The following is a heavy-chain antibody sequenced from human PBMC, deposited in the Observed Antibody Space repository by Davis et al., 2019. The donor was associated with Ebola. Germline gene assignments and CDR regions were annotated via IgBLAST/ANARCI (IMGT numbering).Heavy chain of an antibody. D-gene: IGHD3-16*01. V-gene: IGHV3-66*02. CDR1: GFTVSSNY. J-gene: IGHJ4*02. Sequence: GESLKISCAASGFTVSSNYMSWVRQAPGKGLEWVSVVYIGGNTYYADSVRGRFTISRDNSKNTLYLQMNSLRAEDTAVYYCAKGGGGPLDYWGQGTLVTVSS. CDR3: AKGGGGPLDY. CDR2: VYIGGNT.